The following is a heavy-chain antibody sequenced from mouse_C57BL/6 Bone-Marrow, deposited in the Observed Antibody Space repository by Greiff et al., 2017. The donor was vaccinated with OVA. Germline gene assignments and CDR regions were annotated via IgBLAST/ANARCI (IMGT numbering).Heavy chain of an antibody. J-gene: IGHJ3*01. D-gene: IGHD1-1*01. CDR1: GYAFSSSW. Sequence: VQLQESGPELVKPGASVKISCKASGYAFSSSWMNWVKQRPGKGLEWIGRIYPGDGDTNYNGKFKGKATLTADKSSSTAYMQLSSLTSEDSAVYFCANYGRAYWGQGTLVTVSA. CDR2: IYPGDGDT. V-gene: IGHV1-82*01. CDR3: ANYGRAY.